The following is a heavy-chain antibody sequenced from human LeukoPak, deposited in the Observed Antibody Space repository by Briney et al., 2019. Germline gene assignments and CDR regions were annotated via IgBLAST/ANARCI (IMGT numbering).Heavy chain of an antibody. CDR3: ARARYESRIWPKSRYDYYYYMDV. CDR2: INGATGNT. CDR1: GYTFTNYA. J-gene: IGHJ6*03. Sequence: GASVKDSCMASGYTFTNYAMHWVRQAPGQRLEWMGWINGATGNTKYSQEFQGRVTITRDTSASTAHMEVSSLRSEDMAVYYCARARYESRIWPKSRYDYYYYMDVWGKGTTVTVSS. V-gene: IGHV1-3*03. D-gene: IGHD3-3*01.